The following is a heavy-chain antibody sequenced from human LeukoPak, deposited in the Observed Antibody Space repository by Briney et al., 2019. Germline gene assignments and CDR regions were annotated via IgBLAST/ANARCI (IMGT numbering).Heavy chain of an antibody. CDR2: TRNKVNSCTT. V-gene: IGHV3-72*01. CDR1: GFTFSDHY. CDR3: ARSHYQSSGYFDQDAFDI. J-gene: IGHJ3*02. D-gene: IGHD3-22*01. Sequence: PGGSLRLSCAASGFTFSDHYMDWVRQAPGEGLEWVGRTRNKVNSCTTEYAASVKGRFTISRDDSKNSLYLQMNSLRTEDTAVYYCARSHYQSSGYFDQDAFDIWGQGTMVAVSS.